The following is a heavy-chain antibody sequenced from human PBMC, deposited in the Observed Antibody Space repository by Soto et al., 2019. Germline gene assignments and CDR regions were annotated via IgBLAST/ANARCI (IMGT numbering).Heavy chain of an antibody. CDR2: IYPGDSDT. CDR1: GYIFTNYW. CDR3: ASLSYCDSRGAFGY. V-gene: IGHV5-51*01. Sequence: GESLKISCKGSGYIFTNYWIGWVRQMPGKGLEWMGIIYPGDSDTKYSPSFQGQVTISADKSITTAYLQWSSLKASDTAMYYCASLSYCDSRGAFGYRGQGTLVDVSS. J-gene: IGHJ4*02. D-gene: IGHD3-22*01.